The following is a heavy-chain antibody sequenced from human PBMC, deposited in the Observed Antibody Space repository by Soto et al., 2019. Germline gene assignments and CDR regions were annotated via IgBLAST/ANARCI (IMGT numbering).Heavy chain of an antibody. CDR2: INAGNGNT. J-gene: IGHJ4*02. CDR3: ARDYPEDIVVVVAATWGGPFDY. V-gene: IGHV1-3*01. D-gene: IGHD2-15*01. Sequence: ASVKVYCKASGYTFTSYAMHWVRQAPGHRLEWMGWINAGNGNTKYSQKFQGRVTITRDTSASTAYMELSSLRSEDTAVYYCARDYPEDIVVVVAATWGGPFDYWGQGTLVTVSS. CDR1: GYTFTSYA.